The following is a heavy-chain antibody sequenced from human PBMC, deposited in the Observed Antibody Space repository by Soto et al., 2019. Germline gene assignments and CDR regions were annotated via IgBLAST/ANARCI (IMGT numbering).Heavy chain of an antibody. J-gene: IGHJ4*02. V-gene: IGHV3-23*01. CDR1: EFTFSNYA. CDR3: ANDPQQLIAYFDY. Sequence: GGSLRLSCAASEFTFSNYAMSWVRQAPGKGLEWVSSISDNGGTTYYADSVKGRFTITRDNSKNTLYLQMNSLRAEDTAVYYSANDPQQLIAYFDYWGQGTQVTVSP. D-gene: IGHD6-13*01. CDR2: ISDNGGTT.